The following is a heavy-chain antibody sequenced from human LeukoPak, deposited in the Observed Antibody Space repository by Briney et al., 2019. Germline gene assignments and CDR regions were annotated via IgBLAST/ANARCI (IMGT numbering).Heavy chain of an antibody. CDR1: GFTFSSYD. J-gene: IGHJ4*02. Sequence: GGSLRLSCAASGFTFSSYDIHWVRQATGKGLEWVSGIGTAGEIYYPGSVKGRFTISRENAKNSLYLQMNSLRAGDTALYYCARGLVVVVTYFDYWGQGTLVTVSS. D-gene: IGHD3-22*01. CDR2: IGTAGEI. V-gene: IGHV3-13*01. CDR3: ARGLVVVVTYFDY.